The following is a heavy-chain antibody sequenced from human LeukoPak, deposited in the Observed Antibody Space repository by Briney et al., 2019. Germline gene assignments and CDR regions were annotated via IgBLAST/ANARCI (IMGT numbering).Heavy chain of an antibody. CDR2: ISSSSSYI. J-gene: IGHJ6*03. CDR3: ARVGYCSSTSCPKGMEKYYYYYMDV. Sequence: PGGSLRLSCAASGFTFSSYSMNWVRQAPGKGLEWVSSISSSSSYIYYADSVKGRFTISRDNAKNSLYLQMNSLRAEDTAVYYCARVGYCSSTSCPKGMEKYYYYYMDVWGKGTTVTVSS. CDR1: GFTFSSYS. D-gene: IGHD2-2*01. V-gene: IGHV3-21*01.